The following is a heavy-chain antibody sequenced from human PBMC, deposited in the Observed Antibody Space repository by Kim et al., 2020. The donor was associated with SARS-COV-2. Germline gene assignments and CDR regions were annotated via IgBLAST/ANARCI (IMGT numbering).Heavy chain of an antibody. CDR1: GFNFSSFT. CDR3: AKDQGRYYPYYFDY. J-gene: IGHJ4*02. Sequence: PGGSLRLSCAASGFNFSSFTMNWIRQAPGKGLEWVSTVTSSGFGKYYADSVKGRFIISRDNSKNTLYMQLNSLRGEDTAIYYCAKDQGRYYPYYFDYWGQGILVTVSS. D-gene: IGHD3-22*01. V-gene: IGHV3-23*01. CDR2: VTSSGFGK.